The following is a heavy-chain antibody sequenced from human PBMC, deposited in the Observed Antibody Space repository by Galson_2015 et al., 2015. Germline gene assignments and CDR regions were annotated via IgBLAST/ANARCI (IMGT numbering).Heavy chain of an antibody. V-gene: IGHV1-18*01. CDR1: GYTFTSYG. J-gene: IGHJ5*02. D-gene: IGHD1-26*01. CDR3: ATEAIVTGFDP. CDR2: VSAYNGNT. Sequence: SVKVSCKASGYTFTSYGISWVRQAPGQGLEWIGWVSAYNGNTNYAQKVQGRVTMTTDTSTGTDYMELRSLRSDDTAVYYCATEAIVTGFDPWGQGTLVTVSS.